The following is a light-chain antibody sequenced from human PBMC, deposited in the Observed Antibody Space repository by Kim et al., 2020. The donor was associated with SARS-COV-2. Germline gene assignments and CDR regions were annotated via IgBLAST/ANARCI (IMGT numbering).Light chain of an antibody. CDR2: SNN. J-gene: IGLJ3*02. V-gene: IGLV1-44*01. Sequence: ELTQPPSVSGTPGQRVTISCSGSNSNIGSNTVNWYQQLPGTAPKLLIYSNNQRPSGVPDRFSGSKSGTSASLAISGLQSEDEADYYCAAWDDSLSGPVFGGGTKLTVL. CDR3: AAWDDSLSGPV. CDR1: NSNIGSNT.